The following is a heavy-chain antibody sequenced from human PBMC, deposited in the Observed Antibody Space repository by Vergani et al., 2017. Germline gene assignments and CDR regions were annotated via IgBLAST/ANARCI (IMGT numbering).Heavy chain of an antibody. CDR3: ARGDYGIFTVYRY. CDR2: INPSGGHT. J-gene: IGHJ4*02. D-gene: IGHD3-9*01. V-gene: IGHV1-46*03. Sequence: QVQVVQSGAEVKKSGASVKVSCKTSGYTFSNYYMHWVRQAPGQGLEWMGIINPSGGHTNYAQKFQGRVTMTRDTSRSTVYMELSSLRSDDTAIYYCARGDYGIFTVYRYWVQGTLVTVSA. CDR1: GYTFSNYY.